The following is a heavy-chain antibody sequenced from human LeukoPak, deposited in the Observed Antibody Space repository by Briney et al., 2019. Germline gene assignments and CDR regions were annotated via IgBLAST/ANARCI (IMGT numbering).Heavy chain of an antibody. CDR3: AKGGGWSTLRNAFDI. J-gene: IGHJ3*02. CDR2: ISGSGGST. V-gene: IGHV3-23*01. Sequence: GGSLRLSCAASGFTFSSYGMSWVRQAPGKGLEWVSAISGSGGSTYYADSVKGRFTISRDNSKNTLYLQMNSLRAEDTAVYYCAKGGGWSTLRNAFDIWGQGTMVTVSS. CDR1: GFTFSSYG. D-gene: IGHD6-19*01.